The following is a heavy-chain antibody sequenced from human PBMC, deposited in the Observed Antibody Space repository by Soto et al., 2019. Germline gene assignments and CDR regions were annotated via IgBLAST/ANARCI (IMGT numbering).Heavy chain of an antibody. J-gene: IGHJ6*02. CDR2: IIPIFGTA. CDR3: ARQIVPAANRYYYYYGMDV. CDR1: GGTFSSYA. Sequence: QVQLVQSGAEVKKPGSSVKVSCKASGGTFSSYANSWVRQAPGQGLEWMGGIIPIFGTANYAQKFQGRVTITADESTSTAYMELSSLRSEDTAVYYCARQIVPAANRYYYYYGMDVWGQGTTVTVSS. V-gene: IGHV1-69*01. D-gene: IGHD2-2*01.